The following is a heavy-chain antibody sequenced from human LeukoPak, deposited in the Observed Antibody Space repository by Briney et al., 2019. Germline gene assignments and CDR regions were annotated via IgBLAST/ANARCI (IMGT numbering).Heavy chain of an antibody. D-gene: IGHD6-13*01. Sequence: ASVKVSCKASGGTFSSYAISWVRQAPGQGLEWMGRIIPIFGIANYAQKFQGRVTMTRDTSTSTVYMELSSLRSEDTAVYYCARARGTSSWDTGVFQHWGQGTLVTVSS. CDR2: IIPIFGIA. CDR1: GGTFSSYA. V-gene: IGHV1-69*04. J-gene: IGHJ1*01. CDR3: ARARGTSSWDTGVFQH.